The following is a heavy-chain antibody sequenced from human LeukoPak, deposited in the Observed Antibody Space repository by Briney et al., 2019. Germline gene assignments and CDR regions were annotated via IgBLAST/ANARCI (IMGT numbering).Heavy chain of an antibody. J-gene: IGHJ4*02. CDR1: GGSISSYY. CDR2: IYYSGST. CDR3: ALSWSSSGYYYFDY. V-gene: IGHV4-59*08. D-gene: IGHD3-22*01. Sequence: SETLSLTCTVPGGSISSYYWSWIRQPPGKGLEWIGYIYYSGSTNYNPSLKSRVTISVDTSKNQFSLKLSSVTAADTAVYYCALSWSSSGYYYFDYWGQGTLVTVSS.